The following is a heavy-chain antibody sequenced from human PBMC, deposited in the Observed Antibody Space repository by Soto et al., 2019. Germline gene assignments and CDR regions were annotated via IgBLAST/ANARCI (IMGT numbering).Heavy chain of an antibody. CDR2: ISSSSSYI. CDR1: GFTFSSYS. V-gene: IGHV3-21*01. CDR3: AKTQVAADDYYYYYYMDV. J-gene: IGHJ6*03. Sequence: PGGSLRLSCAASGFTFSSYSMNWVRQAPGKGPEWVSSISSSSSYIYYADSVKGRFTISRDNAKNSLYLQMNSLRAEDTAVYYCAKTQVAADDYYYYYYMDVWGKGTTVTVSS. D-gene: IGHD2-15*01.